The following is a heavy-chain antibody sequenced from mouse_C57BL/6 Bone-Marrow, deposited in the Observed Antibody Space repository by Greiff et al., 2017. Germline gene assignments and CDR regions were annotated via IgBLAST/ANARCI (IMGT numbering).Heavy chain of an antibody. CDR2: ISSGGSYP. J-gene: IGHJ4*01. V-gene: IGHV5-6*01. Sequence: EVKLVESGGDLVKPGGSLKLSCAASGFTFSSYGMSWVRQPPDKRLEWVATISSGGSYPYSPDSVNGRFTISRDNPKHTPYLHMSSLKSEDTAMYYCARPMDYWGQGTSVTVSS. CDR3: ARPMDY. CDR1: GFTFSSYG.